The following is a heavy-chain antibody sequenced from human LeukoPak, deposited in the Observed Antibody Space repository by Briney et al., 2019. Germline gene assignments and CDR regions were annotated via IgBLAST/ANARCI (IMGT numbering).Heavy chain of an antibody. V-gene: IGHV4-39*01. CDR1: GGSIYTSSYY. CDR2: IYYTGNT. J-gene: IGHJ4*02. CDR3: ARQTGSGLFTLP. Sequence: PSETLSLTCSVSGGSIYTSSYYWVWIRQPPGKGLEWIGSIYYTGNTYYNASLKSRVTISIDTSKNQISLRLTSVTATDTAMYYCARQTGSGLFTLPGGQGTLVTVSS. D-gene: IGHD3/OR15-3a*01.